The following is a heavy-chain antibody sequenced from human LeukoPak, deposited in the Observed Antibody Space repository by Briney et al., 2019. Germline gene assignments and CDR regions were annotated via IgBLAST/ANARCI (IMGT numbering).Heavy chain of an antibody. CDR2: IYTSGST. D-gene: IGHD5-12*01. Sequence: PSETLSLTCTVSGDSINSYCWTWIRQPPGKGLEWIGYIYTSGSTNSNPSLKSRVTISVDTSKNQFSLQLTSVTAADTAIYCCATSYEANIAPFDLWGQGALVTVSA. CDR3: ATSYEANIAPFDL. J-gene: IGHJ4*02. CDR1: GDSINSYC. V-gene: IGHV4-4*09.